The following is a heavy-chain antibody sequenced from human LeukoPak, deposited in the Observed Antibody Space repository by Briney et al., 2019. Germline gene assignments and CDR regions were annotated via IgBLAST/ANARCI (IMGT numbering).Heavy chain of an antibody. Sequence: SETLSLTCTVSGYSISSGYYWGWIRQPPGKGLEWIGSIYHSGSTYYNPSLKSRVTISVDTSKNQFSLKLSSVTAADTGVYYCARDLSSGWHYYYYYMDVWGKGTTVTVSS. V-gene: IGHV4-38-2*02. D-gene: IGHD6-19*01. CDR2: IYHSGST. J-gene: IGHJ6*03. CDR1: GYSISSGYY. CDR3: ARDLSSGWHYYYYYMDV.